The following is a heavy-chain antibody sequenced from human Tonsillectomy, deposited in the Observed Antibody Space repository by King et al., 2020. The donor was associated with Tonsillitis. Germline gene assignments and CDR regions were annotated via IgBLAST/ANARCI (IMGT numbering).Heavy chain of an antibody. D-gene: IGHD6-19*01. Sequence: VQLVESGGGLIQPGGSLRLSCAASGFTVSSNYMSWVRQAPGKGLEWVSVIYSGGSTYYADSVKGRFTIFRDNSKNTLYLQMNSLRAEDTAVYYCARGWGSGWYFDYFDSWGQGTLVTVSS. J-gene: IGHJ4*02. CDR2: IYSGGST. CDR1: GFTVSSNY. V-gene: IGHV3-53*01. CDR3: ARGWGSGWYFDYFDS.